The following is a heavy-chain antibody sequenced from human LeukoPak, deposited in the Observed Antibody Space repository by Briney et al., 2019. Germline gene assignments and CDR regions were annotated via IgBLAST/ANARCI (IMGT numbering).Heavy chain of an antibody. Sequence: PGGSLRLSWAASGFTFSSYTMSWVRQAPGKGLEWVSAISGSGGSTYYADSVKGRFTISRDNSKNTLYLQMNSLRAEDTAVYYCAERSTYYYGSGSYYPHWGQGTLVTVSS. J-gene: IGHJ4*02. D-gene: IGHD3-10*01. V-gene: IGHV3-23*01. CDR1: GFTFSSYT. CDR2: ISGSGGST. CDR3: AERSTYYYGSGSYYPH.